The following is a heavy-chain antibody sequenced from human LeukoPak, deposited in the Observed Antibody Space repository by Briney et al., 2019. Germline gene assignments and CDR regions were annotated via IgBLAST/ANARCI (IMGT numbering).Heavy chain of an antibody. V-gene: IGHV4-59*01. J-gene: IGHJ6*02. CDR3: ARVIAVAGYYYYGMDV. Sequence: SETLSLTCTVSGGSISSYYWSWIRQPPGKGLEWIGYIYYSGSTNYNPSLKSRVTTSVDTSKNQFSLKLSSVTAADTAVYYCARVIAVAGYYYYGMDVWGQGTTVTVSS. CDR1: GGSISSYY. D-gene: IGHD6-19*01. CDR2: IYYSGST.